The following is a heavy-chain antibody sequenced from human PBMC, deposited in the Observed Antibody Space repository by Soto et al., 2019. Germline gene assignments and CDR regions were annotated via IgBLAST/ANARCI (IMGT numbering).Heavy chain of an antibody. CDR3: ALKARFCSSTSCYDY. CDR1: GFSLSTSGVG. CDR2: IYWDDDK. J-gene: IGHJ4*02. D-gene: IGHD2-2*01. Sequence: QITLKESGPTLVKPTQTLTLTCTFSGFSLSTSGVGVGWIRQPPGKALEWLALIYWDDDKRYSPSLKSRLTLTKDTSKSQVVLTMTNMDPVDTAIYYCALKARFCSSTSCYDYWGQGTLVTV. V-gene: IGHV2-5*02.